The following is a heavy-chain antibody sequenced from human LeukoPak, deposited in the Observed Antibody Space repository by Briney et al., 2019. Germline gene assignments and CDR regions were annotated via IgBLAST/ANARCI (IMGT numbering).Heavy chain of an antibody. CDR2: ISSGGTTI. J-gene: IGHJ4*02. V-gene: IGHV3-11*01. CDR1: GFTFSDYY. D-gene: IGHD5-12*01. CDR3: ARGGRYSGFVVY. Sequence: GGSLRLSCAASGFTFSDYYMSWIHQAPGKGLEWVSYISSGGTTIYYADSVKGRFTISRDNAKNSLFLQMNSLRAEDTAVYYCARGGRYSGFVVYWGQGTLLTVSS.